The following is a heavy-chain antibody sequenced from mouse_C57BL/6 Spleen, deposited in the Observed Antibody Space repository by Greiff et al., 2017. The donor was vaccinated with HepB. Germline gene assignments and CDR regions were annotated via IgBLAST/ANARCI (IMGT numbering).Heavy chain of an antibody. CDR1: GYSFTGYY. V-gene: IGHV1-31*01. D-gene: IGHD1-1*01. CDR2: IYPYNGVS. CDR3: ARQATVVATDYAMDY. J-gene: IGHJ4*01. Sequence: VQLQQSGPELVKPGASVKISCKASGYSFTGYYMHWVKQSHGNIIDWIGYIYPYNGVSSYNQKFKGKATLTVDKSSSTAYMELRSLTSEDSAVYYCARQATVVATDYAMDYWGQGTSVTVSS.